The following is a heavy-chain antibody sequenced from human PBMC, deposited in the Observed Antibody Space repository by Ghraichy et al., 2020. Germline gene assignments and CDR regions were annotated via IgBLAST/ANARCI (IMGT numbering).Heavy chain of an antibody. V-gene: IGHV1-24*01. D-gene: IGHD6-6*01. CDR1: GYTLTELS. Sequence: ASVKVSCKVSGYTLTELSMHWVRQAPGKGLEWMGGFDPEDGETIYAQKFQGRVTMTEDTSTDTAYMELSSLRSEDTAVYYCATGFGIIAAQLGQRLAEYFQHWGQGTLVTVSS. CDR3: ATGFGIIAAQLGQRLAEYFQH. CDR2: FDPEDGET. J-gene: IGHJ1*01.